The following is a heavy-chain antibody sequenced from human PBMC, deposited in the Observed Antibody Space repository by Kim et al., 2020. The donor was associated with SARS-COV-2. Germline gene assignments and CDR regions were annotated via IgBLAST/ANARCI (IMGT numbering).Heavy chain of an antibody. V-gene: IGHV3-49*03. CDR2: IRSKAYGGTT. CDR3: TSTYYYDSSGWGYAFDI. CDR1: GFTFGDYA. Sequence: GGSLRLSCTASGFTFGDYAMSWFRQAPGKGLEWVGFIRSKAYGGTTEYAASVKGRFTISRDDSKSIAYLQMNSLKTEDTAVYYCTSTYYYDSSGWGYAFDIWGQRTIVTVSS. J-gene: IGHJ3*02. D-gene: IGHD3-22*01.